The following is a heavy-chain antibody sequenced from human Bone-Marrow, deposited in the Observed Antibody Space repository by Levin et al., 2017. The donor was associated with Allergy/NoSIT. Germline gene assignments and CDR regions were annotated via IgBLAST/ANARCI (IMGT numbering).Heavy chain of an antibody. V-gene: IGHV1-18*01. J-gene: IGHJ4*02. CDR3: ARDLYLGSGWTDLFDH. CDR2: VSPYTGQT. Sequence: ASVKVSCQASGFTFTTSGITWVRQAPGQGLEWMGWVSPYTGQTNYAQSLQGRLTMTTDTSTNTAFMELRSLTSDDTAVYFCARDLYLGSGWTDLFDHWGQGTLVTVSS. CDR1: GFTFTTSG. D-gene: IGHD6-19*01.